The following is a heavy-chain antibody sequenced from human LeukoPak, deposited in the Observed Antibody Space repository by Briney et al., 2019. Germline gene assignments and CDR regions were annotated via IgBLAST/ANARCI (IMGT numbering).Heavy chain of an antibody. J-gene: IGHJ2*01. CDR3: VKVGYSGSSGYLDL. Sequence: PGGSLRLSCSASGLTFSRYAMHWVRQAPGKGLEYVSVISSNGGSTYYADSVKDRFNISRDNSKNTLDLQMSSLRAEDTAVYYCVKVGYSGSSGYLDLWGRGTLVTVSS. D-gene: IGHD5-12*01. V-gene: IGHV3-64D*09. CDR1: GLTFSRYA. CDR2: ISSNGGST.